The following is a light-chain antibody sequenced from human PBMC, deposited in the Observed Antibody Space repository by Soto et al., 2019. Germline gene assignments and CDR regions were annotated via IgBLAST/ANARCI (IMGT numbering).Light chain of an antibody. V-gene: IGKV3-11*01. CDR1: QSVSTN. CDR2: DAS. J-gene: IGKJ5*01. CDR3: QQRYNWPPFT. Sequence: EIVLTQSPATLSLSPGERATLSCRASQSVSTNLGWYQQKPGQAPRLLIYDASNRATGIPARFSGSGSGTDFTLTISSLEPEDFAVYYCQQRYNWPPFTFGPGTRLEIK.